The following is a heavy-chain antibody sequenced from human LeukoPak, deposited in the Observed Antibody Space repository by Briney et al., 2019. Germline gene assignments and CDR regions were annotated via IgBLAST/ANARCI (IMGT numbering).Heavy chain of an antibody. CDR3: AREVGAIDY. CDR2: INGDESDA. J-gene: IGHJ4*02. CDR1: GFPFSNYW. D-gene: IGHD1-26*01. Sequence: GGSLRLSCAASGFPFSNYWMHWVRQAPGKGLVWVSHINGDESDANYADYVKGRFPNSRDNAKNTLFLQMNSLRAEDTAVYYCAREVGAIDYWGQGTLVTVSS. V-gene: IGHV3-74*01.